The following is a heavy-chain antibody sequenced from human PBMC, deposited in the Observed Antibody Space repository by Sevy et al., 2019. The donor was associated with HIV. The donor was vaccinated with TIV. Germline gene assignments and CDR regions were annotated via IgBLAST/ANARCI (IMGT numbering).Heavy chain of an antibody. D-gene: IGHD1-26*01. V-gene: IGHV3-48*01. CDR3: ARGQSEWELLLASDY. CDR1: GFTFSSYS. CDR2: ISSSSSTI. J-gene: IGHJ4*02. Sequence: GGSLRLSCAASGFTFSSYSMNWVRQAPGKGLEWVSYISSSSSTIYYADSVKGRFTISRDNAKNSLYLQMNSLRAEDTAVYYCARGQSEWELLLASDYWGQGTLVTVSS.